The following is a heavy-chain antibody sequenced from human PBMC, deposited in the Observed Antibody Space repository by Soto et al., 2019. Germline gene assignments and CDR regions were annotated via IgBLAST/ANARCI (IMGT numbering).Heavy chain of an antibody. CDR2: ISSSSSTI. J-gene: IGHJ4*02. D-gene: IGHD3-3*01. V-gene: IGHV3-48*02. CDR3: ARGAEWLLWRPIDY. CDR1: GFTFSSYS. Sequence: EVQLVESGGGLVQPGGSLRLSCAASGFTFSSYSMNWVRQAPGKGLEWVSYISSSSSTIHYADSVKGRFTISRDNAKNSLYLQMNSLRDEDTAVYYCARGAEWLLWRPIDYWGQGTLVTVSS.